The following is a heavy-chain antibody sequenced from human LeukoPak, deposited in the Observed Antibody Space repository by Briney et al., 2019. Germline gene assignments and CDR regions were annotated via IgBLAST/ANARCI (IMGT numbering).Heavy chain of an antibody. V-gene: IGHV3-15*01. D-gene: IGHD4/OR15-4a*01. CDR1: GFTVSSNY. Sequence: GGSLRLSCAASGFTVSSNYMNWVRQAPGKGLEWVGRIKSKTDGGTRDYAAPVKGRFTISRDDSKNTLYLQMNSLKTEDTAVYYCTTFDYAAFLIWGQGTMVTVSS. CDR3: TTFDYAAFLI. J-gene: IGHJ3*02. CDR2: IKSKTDGGTR.